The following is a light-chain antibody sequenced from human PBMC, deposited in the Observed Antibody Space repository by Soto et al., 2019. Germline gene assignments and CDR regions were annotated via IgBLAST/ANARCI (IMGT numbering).Light chain of an antibody. CDR3: QQYNDWPLT. J-gene: IGKJ4*01. CDR1: QSVSSN. V-gene: IGKV3D-15*01. Sequence: EIVMTQSPATLSVSPGERATLSCRASQSVSSNLAWYQQKPGQAPSLLIYDISAWATGIPTRFSGSGSGTEFTLTISSLQSEDFAVYYCQQYNDWPLTFGGGTKVEIK. CDR2: DIS.